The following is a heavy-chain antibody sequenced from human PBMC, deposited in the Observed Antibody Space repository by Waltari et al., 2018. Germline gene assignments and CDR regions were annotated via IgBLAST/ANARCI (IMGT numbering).Heavy chain of an antibody. CDR2: IYYSGTT. Sequence: QMELQESGPRLVKPSETLSLTCNVSGDCLSVRRNYWAWLRQPPGKNLQWIGSIYYSGTTYYNPSLKGRFAISVDTSRNQFSLNVNSVTAADTGIYYCARQLRFVDWIPRYFDSWGRGTLATVSS. D-gene: IGHD3-3*01. CDR1: GDCLSVRRNY. V-gene: IGHV4-39*01. CDR3: ARQLRFVDWIPRYFDS. J-gene: IGHJ4*02.